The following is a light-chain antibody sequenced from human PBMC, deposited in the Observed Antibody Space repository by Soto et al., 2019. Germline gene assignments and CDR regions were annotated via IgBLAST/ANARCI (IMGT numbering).Light chain of an antibody. V-gene: IGLV2-14*01. CDR3: SSYTSSNTYV. Sequence: QSVLTQPASVSGSPGQSITISCTGTSSDVGGYNYVSWYHQHPGKVPKLIIYDVSNRPSGVSNRFSGSKSGNTASLTISGLQAEDEADYYCSSYTSSNTYVFGTGTKLTV. CDR2: DVS. J-gene: IGLJ1*01. CDR1: SSDVGGYNY.